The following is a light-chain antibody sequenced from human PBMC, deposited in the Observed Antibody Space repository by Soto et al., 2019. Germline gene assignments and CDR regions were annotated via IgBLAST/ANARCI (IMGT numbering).Light chain of an antibody. Sequence: EIVSTQSPGTLSLSPGERATLSCRASQSVSSSYLAWYQQKPGQAPRLLIYGASSRATGIPDRISGSGSGTDFTLTISRLEPEDFAVFYCQHYDSLPITFGQGTRLEIK. CDR1: QSVSSSY. V-gene: IGKV3-20*01. CDR2: GAS. CDR3: QHYDSLPIT. J-gene: IGKJ5*01.